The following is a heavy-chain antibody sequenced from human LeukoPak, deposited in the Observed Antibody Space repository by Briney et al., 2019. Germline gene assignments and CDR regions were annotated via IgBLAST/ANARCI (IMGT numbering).Heavy chain of an antibody. Sequence: GESLKISCEGSRYSVTNYWIGWVRQMPGKGLELMGIIYPGDSDTRYSPSFQGQVTISADTSITTAYLQWNSLKASDTAMYYCARLRGYTRINLYYFDYWGQGTLVTVSS. CDR3: ARLRGYTRINLYYFDY. D-gene: IGHD5-12*01. CDR2: IYPGDSDT. J-gene: IGHJ4*02. V-gene: IGHV5-51*01. CDR1: RYSVTNYW.